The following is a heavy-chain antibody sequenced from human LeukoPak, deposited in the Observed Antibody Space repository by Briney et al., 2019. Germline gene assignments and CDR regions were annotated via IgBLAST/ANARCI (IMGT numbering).Heavy chain of an antibody. J-gene: IGHJ6*02. Sequence: ASVKVSCKASGYTFTSYGIRWVRQAPGQGLEWMGWISAYNGNTNYAQKLQGRVTMTTDTSTSTAYMELRSLRSDDTAVYYCARDRTGYCSGGSCYGNYYYYGMDVWGQGTTVTVSS. CDR1: GYTFTSYG. D-gene: IGHD2-15*01. CDR2: ISAYNGNT. V-gene: IGHV1-18*01. CDR3: ARDRTGYCSGGSCYGNYYYYGMDV.